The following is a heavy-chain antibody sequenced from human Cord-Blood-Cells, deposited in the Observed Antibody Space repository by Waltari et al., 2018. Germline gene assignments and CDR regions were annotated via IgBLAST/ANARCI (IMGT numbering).Heavy chain of an antibody. Sequence: QVQLQQWGAGLLKPSETLSLTCAGYGGSFSGYYWSWIGQPPGKGLDWIGEINHRGSTNYIPSLKIGVTISVDTSKNQFSLKLSSVTAADTAVYYCARYGASMDVWGKGTTVTVSS. J-gene: IGHJ6*04. CDR2: INHRGST. CDR3: ARYGASMDV. CDR1: GGSFSGYY. V-gene: IGHV4-34*01. D-gene: IGHD3-10*01.